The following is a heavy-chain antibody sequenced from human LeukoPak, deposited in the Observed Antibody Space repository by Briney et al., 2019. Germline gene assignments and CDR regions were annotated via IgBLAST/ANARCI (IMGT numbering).Heavy chain of an antibody. CDR3: AREGGSGWYSGWFDP. CDR2: IKKDGSEK. Sequence: GGSLRLSCATSGFTFSSYWMSWVRQAPGKGLEWVANIKKDGSEKKYVDSVKGRFTISRDNAKNSLYLQMNSLRAEDTAVYYCAREGGSGWYSGWFDPWGQGTLVTVSS. J-gene: IGHJ5*02. CDR1: GFTFSSYW. V-gene: IGHV3-7*01. D-gene: IGHD6-19*01.